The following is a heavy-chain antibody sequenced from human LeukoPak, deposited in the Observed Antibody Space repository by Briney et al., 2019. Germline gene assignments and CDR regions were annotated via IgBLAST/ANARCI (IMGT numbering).Heavy chain of an antibody. CDR2: SKSKTDGGTT. D-gene: IGHD2-15*01. J-gene: IGHJ4*02. CDR3: ATDGYCSGGSCYSHDN. CDR1: GFIFSKAW. V-gene: IGHV3-15*01. Sequence: GGSLRLSCSASGFIFSKAWVTWVRQAPGKGLEWVGRSKSKTDGGTTDYGAPVKGRFSISRDDSKNTLYLQMNSLKIEDTAVYYCATDGYCSGGSCYSHDNWGQGTLVTVSS.